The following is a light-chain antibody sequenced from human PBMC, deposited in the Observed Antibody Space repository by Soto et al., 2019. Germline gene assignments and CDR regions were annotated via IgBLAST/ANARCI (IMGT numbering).Light chain of an antibody. CDR2: DVS. CDR3: CSYAGVYV. Sequence: QPALTQPRSVSGSPGQSVTISCTGTSSDVGGYNYVSWYQQHPGKAPKLMIYDVSKRPSGVPDRFSGSKSGNTASLTISGLQAEDEADYYCCSYAGVYVFGTGTKVTVL. V-gene: IGLV2-11*01. J-gene: IGLJ1*01. CDR1: SSDVGGYNY.